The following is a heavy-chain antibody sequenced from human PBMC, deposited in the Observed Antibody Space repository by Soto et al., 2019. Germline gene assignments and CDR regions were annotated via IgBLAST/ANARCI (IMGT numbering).Heavy chain of an antibody. CDR3: ARDSMGDIVVVPAATNRNNWFDP. V-gene: IGHV3-30-3*01. J-gene: IGHJ5*02. Sequence: GGSLRLSCAASGFTFSSYAMHWVRQAPGKGLEWVAVILYDGSNKYYADSVKGRFTISRDNSKNTLYLQMNSLRAEDTAVYYCARDSMGDIVVVPAATNRNNWFDPWGQGTLVTVSS. D-gene: IGHD2-2*01. CDR2: ILYDGSNK. CDR1: GFTFSSYA.